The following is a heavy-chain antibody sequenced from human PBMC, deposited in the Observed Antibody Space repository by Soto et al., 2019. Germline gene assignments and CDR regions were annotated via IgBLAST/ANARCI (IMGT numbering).Heavy chain of an antibody. CDR3: ARKIYGDYDY. CDR1: GFTFDDYG. V-gene: IGHV3-20*01. Sequence: GGSLRLSCAASGFTFDDYGMSWVRQAPGKGLEWVSGINWNGGSTGYGDSVKGRFTISRDNTKNSLYLQMNSLRAEDTALYHCARKIYGDYDYWGQGSLVTVSS. CDR2: INWNGGST. J-gene: IGHJ4*02. D-gene: IGHD4-17*01.